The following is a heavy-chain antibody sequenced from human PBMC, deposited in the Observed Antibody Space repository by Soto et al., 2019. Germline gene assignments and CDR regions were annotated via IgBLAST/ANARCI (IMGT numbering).Heavy chain of an antibody. Sequence: PSETLSLTCAVYGGSFSGYYWSWIRQPPGKGLEWIGEINHSGSTNYNPSLKSRVTISVDTSKNQFSLKLSSVNAADTAVYYCARGLKGMTTEGAVFRPSYFDYWGQGTLVTVSS. J-gene: IGHJ4*02. V-gene: IGHV4-34*01. CDR1: GGSFSGYY. CDR2: INHSGST. D-gene: IGHD1-1*01. CDR3: ARGLKGMTTEGAVFRPSYFDY.